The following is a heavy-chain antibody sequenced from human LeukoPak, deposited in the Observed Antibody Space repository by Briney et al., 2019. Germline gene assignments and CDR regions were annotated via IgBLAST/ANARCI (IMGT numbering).Heavy chain of an antibody. CDR1: GYTFTNYY. V-gene: IGHV1-46*01. Sequence: GASVKVSCKASGYTFTNYYMHWVRQAPGQGLEWMGIINPSGGSTTYGQKFQGRVTMTRDTSTSTVYMELSSLRSEDTAVYYCARTYLDYYYYYMDVWGKGTTVTVSS. CDR3: ARTYLDYYYYYMDV. J-gene: IGHJ6*03. CDR2: INPSGGST.